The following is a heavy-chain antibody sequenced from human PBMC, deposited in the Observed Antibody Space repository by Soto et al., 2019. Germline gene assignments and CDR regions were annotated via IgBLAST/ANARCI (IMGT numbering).Heavy chain of an antibody. CDR1: GFTFSSYG. J-gene: IGHJ5*02. CDR3: ARDRDTAMGRFDP. D-gene: IGHD5-18*01. Sequence: QVQLVESGGGVVQPGRSLRLSCAASGFTFSSYGMHWVRQAPGKGLEWVAVIWYDGSNKYYADSVKGRFTISRDNSKNTLYLQMNSLRAEDTAVYYCARDRDTAMGRFDPWGQGTLVTVSS. V-gene: IGHV3-33*01. CDR2: IWYDGSNK.